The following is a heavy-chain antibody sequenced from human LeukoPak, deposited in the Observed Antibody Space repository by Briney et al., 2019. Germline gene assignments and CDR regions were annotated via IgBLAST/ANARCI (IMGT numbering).Heavy chain of an antibody. CDR2: ISPSGNYI. CDR3: ARDLSSSTSCYSY. V-gene: IGHV3-21*01. CDR1: GFTFSSHS. D-gene: IGHD2-2*01. Sequence: GGSLRLSCAASGFTFSSHSMNWVRQAPGKGLEWVSSISPSGNYIYYADSVEGRFTISRDDAKNSLYLQMNSLRAEDTAVYYCARDLSSSTSCYSYWGQGTLVTVSS. J-gene: IGHJ4*02.